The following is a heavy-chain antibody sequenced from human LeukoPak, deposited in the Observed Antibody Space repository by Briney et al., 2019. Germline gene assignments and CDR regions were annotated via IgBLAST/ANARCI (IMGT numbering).Heavy chain of an antibody. CDR1: GFPFSSLA. Sequence: GGSLTLSCAPSGFPFSSLAMCWVRQAPGRGLEWVSSIDISGGGTYYADSVKGRFTISRDNSKNTLYLEMNSLRAEDTALYFCANEIRPNDYWGQGTLVTVSS. D-gene: IGHD3-16*01. CDR2: IDISGGGT. J-gene: IGHJ4*02. CDR3: ANEIRPNDY. V-gene: IGHV3-23*01.